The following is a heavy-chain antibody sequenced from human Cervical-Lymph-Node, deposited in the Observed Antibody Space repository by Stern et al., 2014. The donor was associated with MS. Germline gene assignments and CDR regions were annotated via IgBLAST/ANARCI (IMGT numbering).Heavy chain of an antibody. J-gene: IGHJ3*02. Sequence: VQLVESGAEVKKPGSSVKVSCKASGGTFSSYAISWVRQATGQGLEWIGGIIPIFATAHYAQKFQGKVTITADESTSTAYMEPNSLRSDDTAVFYCATGGGADAFDIWGQGTMVTVSS. V-gene: IGHV1-69*01. CDR2: IIPIFATA. CDR3: ATGGGADAFDI. D-gene: IGHD1-1*01. CDR1: GGTFSSYA.